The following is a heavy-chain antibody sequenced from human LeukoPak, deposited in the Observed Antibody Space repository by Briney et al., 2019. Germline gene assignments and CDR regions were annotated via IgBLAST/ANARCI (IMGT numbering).Heavy chain of an antibody. D-gene: IGHD4-17*01. Sequence: ASVKFSCKASGYTVYDYGITWARQAHGQGLEWMGWISASDGTTNYAQKVQGRVTMTTDTYTSTAYMELRSLTSDDTAVYYCARCGAAVTTHFSHWGQGTLVTVSS. V-gene: IGHV1-18*01. CDR2: ISASDGTT. CDR1: GYTVYDYG. CDR3: ARCGAAVTTHFSH. J-gene: IGHJ1*01.